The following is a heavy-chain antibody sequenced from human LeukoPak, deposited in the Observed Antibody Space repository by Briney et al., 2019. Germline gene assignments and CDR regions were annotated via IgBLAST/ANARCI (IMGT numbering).Heavy chain of an antibody. CDR3: ARGDSRDNVMVVAATTWFDP. Sequence: PGGSLRLSCAASGFTLSSYAMSWIRQPPGKGLEWIGEINHSGSTNYNPSLKSRVTISVDTSKNQFSLKLSSVTAADTAVYYCARGDSRDNVMVVAATTWFDPWGQGTLVTVSS. D-gene: IGHD2-15*01. CDR1: GFTLSSYA. J-gene: IGHJ5*02. V-gene: IGHV4-34*01. CDR2: INHSGST.